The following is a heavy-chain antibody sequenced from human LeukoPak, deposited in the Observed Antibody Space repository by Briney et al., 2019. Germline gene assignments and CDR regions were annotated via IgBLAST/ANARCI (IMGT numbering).Heavy chain of an antibody. J-gene: IGHJ4*02. V-gene: IGHV3-48*03. CDR3: ARGAQWVLDY. CDR2: ISTSGNDI. CDR1: GFIFSNYE. D-gene: IGHD1-26*01. Sequence: GGSLRLSCAASGFIFSNYEINWVRQAPGEGLEWVSYISTSGNDIYYADSVKGRPTISRDNAKNSLYLQLNSLRADDTAVYYCARGAQWVLDYWGQGTLVTVSS.